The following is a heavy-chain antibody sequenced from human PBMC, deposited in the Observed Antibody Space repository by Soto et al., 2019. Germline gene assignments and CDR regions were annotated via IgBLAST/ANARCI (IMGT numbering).Heavy chain of an antibody. J-gene: IGHJ4*02. D-gene: IGHD3-22*01. CDR3: AKASAYYYDHGR. Sequence: LRLSCAASGFTFSSYAMSWVRQAPGKGLEWVSAISGSGGSTYYADSVKGRFTISRDNSKNTLYLQMNSLRAEDTAVYYCAKASAYYYDHGRWGQGTLVTVSS. V-gene: IGHV3-23*01. CDR2: ISGSGGST. CDR1: GFTFSSYA.